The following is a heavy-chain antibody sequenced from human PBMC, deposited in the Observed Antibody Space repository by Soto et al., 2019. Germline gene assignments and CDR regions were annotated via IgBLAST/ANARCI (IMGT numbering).Heavy chain of an antibody. CDR3: ARTYYYDSSGYPTYYFDY. CDR1: GGSISSGGYS. J-gene: IGHJ4*02. CDR2: IYHSGST. Sequence: PSETLSLTCAVSGGSISSGGYSWSWIRQPPGKGLEWIGYIYHSGSTYYNPSLKSRVTISVDRSKNQFSLKLSSVTAADTAVYYCARTYYYDSSGYPTYYFDYWGQGTLVTVSS. V-gene: IGHV4-30-2*02. D-gene: IGHD3-22*01.